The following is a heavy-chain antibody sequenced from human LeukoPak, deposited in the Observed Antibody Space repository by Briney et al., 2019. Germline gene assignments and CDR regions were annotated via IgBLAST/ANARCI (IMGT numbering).Heavy chain of an antibody. Sequence: GASVKVSCKASGYTFTSYDINWVRQATGQGLEWMGGIIPIFGTANYAQKFQGRVTITADKSTSTAYMELSSLRPEDTAVYYCARDPIKRPTPFDPWGQGTLVTVSS. V-gene: IGHV1-69*06. CDR2: IIPIFGTA. CDR3: ARDPIKRPTPFDP. J-gene: IGHJ5*02. CDR1: GYTFTSYD. D-gene: IGHD2-15*01.